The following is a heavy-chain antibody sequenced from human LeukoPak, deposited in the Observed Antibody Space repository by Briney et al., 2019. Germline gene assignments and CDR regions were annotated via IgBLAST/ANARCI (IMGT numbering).Heavy chain of an antibody. D-gene: IGHD5-12*01. Sequence: GGSLRLSCSASGFTFSDRYMDWVRQAPGKGLEWVGRIRNKANSHTTEYAASVKGRFTVSRDDSENSLHLQMNSLKTEDTAVYYCARGSYSGYGVDYWGQGTLVTVSS. CDR3: ARGSYSGYGVDY. CDR1: GFTFSDRY. CDR2: IRNKANSHTT. V-gene: IGHV3-72*01. J-gene: IGHJ4*02.